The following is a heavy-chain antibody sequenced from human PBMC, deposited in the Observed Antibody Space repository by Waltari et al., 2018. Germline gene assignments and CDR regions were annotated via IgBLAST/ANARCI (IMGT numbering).Heavy chain of an antibody. J-gene: IGHJ5*02. D-gene: IGHD2-15*01. CDR3: ARGREVVVAATDWFDP. V-gene: IGHV1-46*01. Sequence: QVQLVQSGAEVKKPGASVKVSCKASGYTFTSYYMHWVRQAPGQGLEWMGIINPSGGSTSYAQKFQGRVTMTRDTSTSTVYMELSSLRSEDTAVYYCARGREVVVAATDWFDPWGQGTLVTVSS. CDR2: INPSGGST. CDR1: GYTFTSYY.